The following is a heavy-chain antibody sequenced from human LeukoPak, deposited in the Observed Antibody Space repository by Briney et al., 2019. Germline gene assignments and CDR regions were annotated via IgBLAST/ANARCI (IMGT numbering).Heavy chain of an antibody. CDR2: IIPILGIA. CDR3: ARAHIAALYYFDY. Sequence: GASVKVSCKASGGTFSSYAISWVRQAPGQGLEWMGRIIPILGIANYAQKFQGRVTITADKSTSTAYMELSSLRSEDTAVYYCARAHIAALYYFDYWGQGTLVTVSS. J-gene: IGHJ4*02. D-gene: IGHD6-13*01. CDR1: GGTFSSYA. V-gene: IGHV1-69*04.